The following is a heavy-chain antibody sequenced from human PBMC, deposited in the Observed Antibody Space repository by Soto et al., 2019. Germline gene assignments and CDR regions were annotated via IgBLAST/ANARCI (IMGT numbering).Heavy chain of an antibody. CDR1: GGSFSGYY. J-gene: IGHJ4*02. CDR2: INHSGST. CDR3: WRESLATRPIDY. V-gene: IGHV4-34*01. Sequence: QVQLQQWGAGLLKPSETLSLTCAVYGGSFSGYYWSWIRQPPGKGLEWIGEINHSGSTNYNPSLKSRVPMVGKSSKNQFSQKPKPLHGADTAVYYCWRESLATRPIDYWGPGNPGHRLL. D-gene: IGHD6-6*01.